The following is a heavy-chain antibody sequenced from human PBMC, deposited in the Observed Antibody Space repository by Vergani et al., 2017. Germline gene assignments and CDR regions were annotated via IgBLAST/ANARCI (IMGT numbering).Heavy chain of an antibody. CDR1: GVSIGSNSYY. J-gene: IGHJ5*02. CDR2: IYYTGTT. Sequence: QLQLQESGPGLVKPSETLSLTCTVSGVSIGSNSYYWGWIRQPPGKGLEWIGTIYYTGTTYYNEAHKSRLTISVDTSKNQFSLNLTSVTAADTAVYYCARLVVPAAMLNWFDPWGQGTLVTVSS. CDR3: ARLVVPAAMLNWFDP. V-gene: IGHV4-39*01. D-gene: IGHD2-2*01.